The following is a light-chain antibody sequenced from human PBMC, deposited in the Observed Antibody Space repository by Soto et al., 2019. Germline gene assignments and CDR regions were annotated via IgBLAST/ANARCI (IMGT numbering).Light chain of an antibody. CDR1: TSDVGTYNL. CDR2: GGS. CDR3: CSYAGSSTWV. J-gene: IGLJ2*01. Sequence: QSALTQPASVSGSPGQSITISCTGTTSDVGTYNLVSWYQQHPGKAPKLMIYGGSKRPSGVSNRFPGSKSGNTASLTISGLQAEDEADYYCCSYAGSSTWVFGGGTKVTVL. V-gene: IGLV2-23*01.